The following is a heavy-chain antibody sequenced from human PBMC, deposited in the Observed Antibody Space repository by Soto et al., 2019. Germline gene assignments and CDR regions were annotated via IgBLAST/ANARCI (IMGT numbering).Heavy chain of an antibody. CDR1: GFTFSSYS. Sequence: EVQLVESGGGLVKPGGSLRLSCAASGFTFSSYSMNWVRQAPGKGLEWVSSISSSSSYIKYADSVKGRFTISRDNAKNSLHLQMNSLRAEDTAVYYCARDQPGYSYGYGLGYWGQGTQVTVSS. J-gene: IGHJ4*02. D-gene: IGHD5-18*01. CDR3: ARDQPGYSYGYGLGY. V-gene: IGHV3-21*01. CDR2: ISSSSSYI.